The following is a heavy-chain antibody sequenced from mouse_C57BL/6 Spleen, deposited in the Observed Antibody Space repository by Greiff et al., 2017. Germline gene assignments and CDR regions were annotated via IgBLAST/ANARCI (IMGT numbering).Heavy chain of an antibody. CDR2: ILPGSGSN. CDR1: GYTFTGYW. D-gene: IGHD1-1*01. CDR3: ARSLYGSSLYYAMDY. J-gene: IGHJ4*01. V-gene: IGHV1-9*01. Sequence: QVQLQQSGAELMKPGASVKLSCTATGYTFTGYWIEWVKQRPGHGLEWIGEILPGSGSNNYNEKFKGKATFTSVTSSNTAYMQLSSLTTEVSAIYYGARSLYGSSLYYAMDYWGQGTSVTVSS.